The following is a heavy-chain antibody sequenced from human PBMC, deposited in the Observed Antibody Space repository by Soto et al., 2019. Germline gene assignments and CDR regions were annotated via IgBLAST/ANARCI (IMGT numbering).Heavy chain of an antibody. D-gene: IGHD3-3*01. CDR1: GFSFSNYN. V-gene: IGHV3-48*02. CDR2: ITDSSDTV. CDR3: ARDFGHGYYLDY. J-gene: IGHJ4*02. Sequence: XGSLRLSCVASGFSFSNYNVNWVRQAPGKGLDWVSYITDSSDTVHYADSVRGRFTISRDNAESSLYLQMNSLRDEDTAVYFCARDFGHGYYLDYWGRGTLVTVPQ.